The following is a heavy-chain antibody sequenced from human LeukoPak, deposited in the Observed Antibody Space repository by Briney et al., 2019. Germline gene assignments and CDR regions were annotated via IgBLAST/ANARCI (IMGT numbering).Heavy chain of an antibody. J-gene: IGHJ4*02. CDR1: GGSFSGYY. Sequence: PSETLSLTCAVYGGSFSGYYWSWIRQPPGKGLEWIGEINHSGSTNYNPSLKSRVTISVDTYKNQFSLKLNSVTAADTAVYYCARHVSSMVRGLMYFDYWGPGNPGHRLL. D-gene: IGHD3-10*01. CDR3: ARHVSSMVRGLMYFDY. CDR2: INHSGST. V-gene: IGHV4-34*01.